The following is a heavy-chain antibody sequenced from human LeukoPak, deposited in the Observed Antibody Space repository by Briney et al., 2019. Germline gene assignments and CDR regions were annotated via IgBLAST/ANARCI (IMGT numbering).Heavy chain of an antibody. CDR3: ATGPPRLRFDY. Sequence: GASAKVSCKASGGTFSSYAISWVRQAPGQGLEWLGGIIPIFGTANYAQKFQGRVTITADESTSTAYMELSSLRSEDTAVYYCATGPPRLRFDYWGQGTLVTVSS. J-gene: IGHJ4*02. CDR1: GGTFSSYA. V-gene: IGHV1-69*13. D-gene: IGHD5-18*01. CDR2: IIPIFGTA.